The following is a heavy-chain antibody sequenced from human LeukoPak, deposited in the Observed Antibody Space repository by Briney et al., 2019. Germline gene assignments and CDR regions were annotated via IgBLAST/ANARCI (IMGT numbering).Heavy chain of an antibody. J-gene: IGHJ4*02. CDR2: INPNSGGT. CDR1: GYTFTGYY. Sequence: GASVKVSCKASGYTFTGYYIHWVRQALGQGLEWMGWINPNSGGTNYAQKFQGRVTMTRDTSIITAYMELSSLRSDDTAVYYCARRGCSTSCYAPDYWGQGILVTVSS. D-gene: IGHD2-2*01. V-gene: IGHV1-2*02. CDR3: ARRGCSTSCYAPDY.